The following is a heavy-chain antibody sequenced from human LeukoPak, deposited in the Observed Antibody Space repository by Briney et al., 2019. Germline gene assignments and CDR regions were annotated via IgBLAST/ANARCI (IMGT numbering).Heavy chain of an antibody. CDR3: ARYSGYDPDAFDI. D-gene: IGHD5-12*01. V-gene: IGHV3-21*01. CDR2: ISSSSSYI. Sequence: GGSLRLSCAASGFTFSSYSMNWVRQAPGKGLEWVSSISSSSSYIYYADSVKGRFTISRDNAKNSLYLQMNSLRAEDTAVYYCARYSGYDPDAFDIWGQGTMVTVSS. J-gene: IGHJ3*02. CDR1: GFTFSSYS.